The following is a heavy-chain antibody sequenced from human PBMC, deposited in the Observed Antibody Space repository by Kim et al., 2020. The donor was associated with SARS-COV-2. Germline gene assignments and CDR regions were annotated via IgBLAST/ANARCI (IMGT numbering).Heavy chain of an antibody. CDR2: IYHSGST. V-gene: IGHV4-30-2*01. D-gene: IGHD5-12*01. Sequence: SETLSLTCAVSGGSISSGGYSWSWIRQPPGKGLEWIGYIYHSGSTYYNPSLKSRVTISVDRSKNQFSLKLSSVTAADMAVYYCARVVGGYSGYDGHSSGWYYYYYMDVWGKGTTVTVSS. CDR3: ARVVGGYSGYDGHSSGWYYYYYMDV. J-gene: IGHJ6*03. CDR1: GGSISSGGYS.